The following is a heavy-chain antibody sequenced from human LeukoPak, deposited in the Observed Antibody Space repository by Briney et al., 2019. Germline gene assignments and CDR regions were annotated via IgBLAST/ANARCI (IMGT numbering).Heavy chain of an antibody. V-gene: IGHV3-23*01. Sequence: GGSLRLSCAASGFTFSNYAMSWVRQAPGKGLEWVSAISGSGGRTYYADSVKGRFTISRDNSKNTLYLQMNSLRAEDTAVYYCAKEGFAIFGVEQIDSWGQGTLVTVPS. CDR2: ISGSGGRT. CDR1: GFTFSNYA. CDR3: AKEGFAIFGVEQIDS. J-gene: IGHJ4*02. D-gene: IGHD3-3*01.